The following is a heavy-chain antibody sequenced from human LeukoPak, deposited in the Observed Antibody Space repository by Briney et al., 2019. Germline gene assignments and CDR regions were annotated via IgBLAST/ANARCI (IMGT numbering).Heavy chain of an antibody. CDR2: FYSGGST. J-gene: IGHJ3*02. V-gene: IGHV3-53*01. CDR3: AREGVGYPDAFDT. CDR1: GFTVINNQ. D-gene: IGHD3-16*02. Sequence: GGSLTLSCAASGFTVINNQMSWVRQAPGKGLEWVSVFYSGGSTYYADSVKGRFTSSRDNAKNTLYLQMHSLRAEDTAVYYCAREGVGYPDAFDTWGQGTMVTVSS.